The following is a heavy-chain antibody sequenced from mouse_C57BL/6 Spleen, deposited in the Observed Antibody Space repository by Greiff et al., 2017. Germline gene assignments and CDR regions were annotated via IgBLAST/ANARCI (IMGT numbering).Heavy chain of an antibody. J-gene: IGHJ1*03. V-gene: IGHV1-80*01. CDR2: IYPGDGDT. Sequence: VQLHQSGAELVKPGASVKISCKASGYAFSSYWMNWVKQRPGKGLEWIGQIYPGDGDTNYNGKFKGKATLTADKSSSTAYMQLSSLTSEDSAVYFCARGDSYWYFDVWGTGTTVTVSS. CDR3: ARGDSYWYFDV. CDR1: GYAFSSYW.